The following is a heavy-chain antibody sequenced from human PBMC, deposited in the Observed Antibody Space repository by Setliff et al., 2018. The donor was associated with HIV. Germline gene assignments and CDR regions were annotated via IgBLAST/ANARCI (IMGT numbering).Heavy chain of an antibody. J-gene: IGHJ6*02. CDR3: ARTKTEMGYYYGMDF. CDR1: GGSISSGSYY. D-gene: IGHD1-1*01. V-gene: IGHV4-61*02. Sequence: SETLSLTCTVSGGSISSGSYYWSWIRQPAGNGLEWIGRVYSSGGTNYNPSLKSRVTITVDTSKDQFSLKLSSVTAADTAVYYCARTKTEMGYYYGMDFWGQGTTVTVSS. CDR2: VYSSGGT.